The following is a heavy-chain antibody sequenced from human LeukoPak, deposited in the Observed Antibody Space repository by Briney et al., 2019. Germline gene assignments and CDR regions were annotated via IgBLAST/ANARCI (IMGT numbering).Heavy chain of an antibody. CDR2: IYYTGTT. CDR1: GGSISSSSYY. CDR3: ARGTYISSSWYYFDL. D-gene: IGHD6-13*01. V-gene: IGHV4-39*01. J-gene: IGHJ4*02. Sequence: SETLSLTCTVSGGSISSSSYYWGWIRQPPGKGLEWIGNIYYTGTTYYNPSLKSRVTISVHTSKKQFSLNLISVTAADTAVYYCARGTYISSSWYYFDLWDQGTLVTVSS.